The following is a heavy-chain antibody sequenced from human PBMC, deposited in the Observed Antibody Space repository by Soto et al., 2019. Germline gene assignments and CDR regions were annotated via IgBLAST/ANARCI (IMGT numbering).Heavy chain of an antibody. V-gene: IGHV4-59*01. CDR3: AGVSRTVGVPFAL. CDR2: LYHSGTT. J-gene: IGHJ4*02. D-gene: IGHD2-8*01. Sequence: QVQLQESRPGLVNPSETLSLTCTVPGGALKTYNWICLRKLQGKALEWIEYLYHSGTTNHNPSRQCRVTVSVEMPKHQFSLRLSPVQPADTAVYYCAGVSRTVGVPFALWGQGALVAVS. CDR1: GGALKTYN.